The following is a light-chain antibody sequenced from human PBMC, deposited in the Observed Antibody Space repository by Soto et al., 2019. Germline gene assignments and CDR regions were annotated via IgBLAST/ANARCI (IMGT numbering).Light chain of an antibody. CDR3: QKYNSAPHT. CDR2: AAS. Sequence: DIQMTQSPSSLSASVGDRVTITCRASQGISNSLAWYQQKPGKVPKLLIYAASTLQSGVPSRFSGSGSGTDFTLSINSLQPEDVPTYYCQKYNSAPHTFGQGTKLEIK. V-gene: IGKV1-27*01. J-gene: IGKJ2*01. CDR1: QGISNS.